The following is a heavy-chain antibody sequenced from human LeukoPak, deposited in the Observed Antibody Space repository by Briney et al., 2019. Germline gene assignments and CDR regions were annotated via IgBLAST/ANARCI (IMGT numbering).Heavy chain of an antibody. CDR2: IYSGGST. J-gene: IGHJ3*02. V-gene: IGHV3-53*01. CDR3: ARVRYYAFDI. Sequence: AGGSLRLSCAASGFTVSSNYMSWVRQAPGKGLEWVSVIYSGGSTYYADSVKGRFTISRDNSKNTLYLQMNSLRAEDTAVYYCARVRYYAFDIWGQGTMVTVSS. D-gene: IGHD1-26*01. CDR1: GFTVSSNY.